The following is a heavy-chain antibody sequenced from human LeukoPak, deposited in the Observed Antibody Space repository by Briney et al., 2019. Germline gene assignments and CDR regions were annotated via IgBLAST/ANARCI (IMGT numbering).Heavy chain of an antibody. Sequence: SGGSLRLSCAASGFTFSGYGMHWVRQAPGKGLEWVAVIWYDGSNKYYADSVKGRFTISRDNSKNTLYLQMNSLRAEDTAVYYCAGYLAVAGLDAFDIWGQGTMVTVSS. V-gene: IGHV3-33*01. CDR1: GFTFSGYG. CDR2: IWYDGSNK. J-gene: IGHJ3*02. D-gene: IGHD6-19*01. CDR3: AGYLAVAGLDAFDI.